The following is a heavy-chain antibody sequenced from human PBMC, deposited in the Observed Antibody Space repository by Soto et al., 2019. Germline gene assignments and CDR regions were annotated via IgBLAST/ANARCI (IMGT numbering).Heavy chain of an antibody. CDR3: AKDPAKAAAGQLFIDY. J-gene: IGHJ4*02. CDR1: GFTFSSYA. Sequence: EVQLLESGGGLVQPGGSLRLSCAASGFTFSSYAMSWVRQAPGKGLEWVSAISGSGGSTYYADSVKGRFTISRDNSKNTLYLQMNSLRAEDTAVYYCAKDPAKAAAGQLFIDYWGQGTLVTVSS. CDR2: ISGSGGST. D-gene: IGHD6-13*01. V-gene: IGHV3-23*01.